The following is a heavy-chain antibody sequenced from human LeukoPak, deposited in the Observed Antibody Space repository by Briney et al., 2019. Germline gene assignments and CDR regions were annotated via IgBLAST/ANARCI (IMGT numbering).Heavy chain of an antibody. Sequence: PGGSLRLSCAASGFTVSSNYMSWVRQAPGKGLEWVSVIYSGGSTYYADSVKGRFTISRDNSKNTLHLQMNSLRAEDTAVYYCAKDSMIVVAKGSPDYWGQGTLVTVSS. CDR1: GFTVSSNY. CDR3: AKDSMIVVAKGSPDY. V-gene: IGHV3-53*01. D-gene: IGHD3-22*01. J-gene: IGHJ4*02. CDR2: IYSGGST.